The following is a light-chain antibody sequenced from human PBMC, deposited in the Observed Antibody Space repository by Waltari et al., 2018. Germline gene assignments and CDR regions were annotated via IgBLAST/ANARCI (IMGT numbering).Light chain of an antibody. CDR2: KAS. CDR3: QQYNSYWGFT. V-gene: IGKV1-5*03. J-gene: IGKJ3*01. Sequence: DIQMTQSPSTLSASVGDRVTITCRASQSISSWLAWYQQKPGKAPKLLIYKASSLESGVPSRFSGSGSGTEFTLTISSLQPDDFATYYCQQYNSYWGFTFGPGTKVGIK. CDR1: QSISSW.